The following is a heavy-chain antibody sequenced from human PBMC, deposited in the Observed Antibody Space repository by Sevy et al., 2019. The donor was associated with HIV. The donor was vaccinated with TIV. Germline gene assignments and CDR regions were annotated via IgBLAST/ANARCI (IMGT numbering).Heavy chain of an antibody. CDR2: VESGGST. CDR3: ATGDTAMITDLDY. V-gene: IGHV3-23*01. CDR1: GFIFSNNA. Sequence: GGSLRLSCGASGFIFSNNAMNWVRQAPGKGPEWVSGVESGGSTYYADSVKGRFTISRDNSKNMLFLQMSSLRAEDTAIYYRATGDTAMITDLDYWGLGTLVSVSS. J-gene: IGHJ4*02. D-gene: IGHD5-18*01.